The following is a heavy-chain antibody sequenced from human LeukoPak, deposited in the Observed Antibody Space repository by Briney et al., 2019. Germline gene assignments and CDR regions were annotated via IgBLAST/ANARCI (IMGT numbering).Heavy chain of an antibody. V-gene: IGHV1-18*01. CDR2: ISAYNGNT. Sequence: ASVKVSCKASGYTFTSYGISWVRQAPGQGLEWMGWISAYNGNTNYAQKLQGRVTMTTDTSTSTAYMELRSLRSDDTAVYYCARDRITTVINNGFDPWGQGTLVTVSS. J-gene: IGHJ5*02. CDR3: ARDRITTVINNGFDP. CDR1: GYTFTSYG. D-gene: IGHD4-17*01.